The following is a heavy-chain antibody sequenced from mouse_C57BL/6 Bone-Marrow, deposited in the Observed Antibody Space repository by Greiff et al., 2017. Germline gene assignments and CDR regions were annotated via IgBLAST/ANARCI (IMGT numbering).Heavy chain of an antibody. CDR2: ILPSIGRT. D-gene: IGHD1-1*02. V-gene: IGHV15-2*01. Sequence: QVQLQQSGSELRSPGSSVKLSCKDFDSEVFPIAYLSWVRQKPGHGFEWIGGILPSIGRTIYGEKFEDKATLDADTLSNTAYLELNSLTSEDSASYDCAEGGSHGYFDVWGTGTTVTVSS. CDR3: AEGGSHGYFDV. CDR1: DSEVFPIAY. J-gene: IGHJ1*03.